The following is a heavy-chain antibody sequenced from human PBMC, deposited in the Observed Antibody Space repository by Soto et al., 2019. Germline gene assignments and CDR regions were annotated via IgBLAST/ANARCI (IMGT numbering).Heavy chain of an antibody. J-gene: IGHJ3*02. D-gene: IGHD3-3*01. CDR2: INHSGST. CDR3: ARGSRAFQRVRSNAFDI. Sequence: SETLSLTCAVYGGSFSGYYWSWIRQPPGKGLEWIGEINHSGSTNYNPSLKSRVTISVDTSKNQFSLKLSSVTAADTAVYYCARGSRAFQRVRSNAFDIWGQGTMVTVSS. V-gene: IGHV4-34*01. CDR1: GGSFSGYY.